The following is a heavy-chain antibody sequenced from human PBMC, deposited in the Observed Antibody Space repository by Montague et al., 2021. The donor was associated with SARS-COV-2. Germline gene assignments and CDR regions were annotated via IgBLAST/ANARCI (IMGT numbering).Heavy chain of an antibody. CDR2: INHSGTA. Sequence: SETLSLTCAVYGGSFSVYYWSWLRQSPRSGLEWIADINHSGTANNNPSLKSRVSMSVDTSKNQFTLKLTSVTAADTAMYYCAKEREVVRAARTLVAFDLWGQGTMVTVSS. J-gene: IGHJ3*01. CDR3: AKEREVVRAARTLVAFDL. CDR1: GGSFSVYY. D-gene: IGHD2-2*01. V-gene: IGHV4-34*01.